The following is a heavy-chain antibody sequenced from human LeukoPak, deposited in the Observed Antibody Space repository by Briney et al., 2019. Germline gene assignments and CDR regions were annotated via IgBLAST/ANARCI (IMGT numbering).Heavy chain of an antibody. CDR1: GFTFSSYG. CDR2: ISYDGSNK. CDR3: AKVFRWLDPDFDY. V-gene: IGHV3-30*18. J-gene: IGHJ4*02. D-gene: IGHD6-19*01. Sequence: PGGSLRLSCAASGFTFSSYGMHWVRQAPGKGLEWVAVISYDGSNKYYADSVKGRFTISRDNSKNTLYLQINSLRPEDTAVYYCAKVFRWLDPDFDYWGQGTLVTVSS.